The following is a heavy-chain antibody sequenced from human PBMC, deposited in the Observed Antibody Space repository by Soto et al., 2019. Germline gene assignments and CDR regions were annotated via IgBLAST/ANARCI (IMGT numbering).Heavy chain of an antibody. V-gene: IGHV4-59*01. CDR3: GRGKGHADVANWFDP. CDR2: IYYSGST. CDR1: GGSISSYY. Sequence: SETLSLTCTVPGGSISSYYWSWIRQPPGKGLEWIGYIYYSGSTHYNPSLKSRVTISVDTSKNQFSLKLSSVTAADTAVCYCGRGKGHADVANWFDPWGQGTLVTVSS. D-gene: IGHD2-2*01. J-gene: IGHJ5*01.